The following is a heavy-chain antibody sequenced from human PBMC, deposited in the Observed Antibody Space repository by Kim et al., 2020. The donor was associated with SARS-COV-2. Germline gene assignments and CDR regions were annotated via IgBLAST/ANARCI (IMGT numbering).Heavy chain of an antibody. CDR3: AKDVPDYYGSGSYYKGWFDP. D-gene: IGHD3-10*01. CDR1: GFTFSSYA. J-gene: IGHJ5*02. V-gene: IGHV3-23*01. CDR2: ISGSGGST. Sequence: GGSLRLSCAASGFTFSSYAMSWVRQAPGKGLEWVSAISGSGGSTYYADSVKGRFTISRDNSKNTLYLQMNSLRAEDTAVYYCAKDVPDYYGSGSYYKGWFDPWGQGTLVTVSS.